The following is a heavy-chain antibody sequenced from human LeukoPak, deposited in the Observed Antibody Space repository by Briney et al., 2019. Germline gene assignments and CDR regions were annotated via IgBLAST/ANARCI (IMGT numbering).Heavy chain of an antibody. Sequence: ASVKVSCKTSGYSITGYYMHWVRQAPGQGLEWMGWINGNTGGTNYAQKLQGRVTMTGDTSISTAYMELSGLTFDDTAVYYCARDATLGGTKNSFDPWGQGTLVTVSS. CDR3: ARDATLGGTKNSFDP. V-gene: IGHV1-2*02. J-gene: IGHJ5*02. CDR1: GYSITGYY. CDR2: INGNTGGT. D-gene: IGHD1-26*01.